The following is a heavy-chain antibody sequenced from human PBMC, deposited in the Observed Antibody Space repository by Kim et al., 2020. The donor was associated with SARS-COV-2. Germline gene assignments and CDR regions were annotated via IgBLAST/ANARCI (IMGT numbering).Heavy chain of an antibody. CDR3: ARRSIKLAGFWYFDL. Sequence: ASVKVSCKASGYTFTSHDINWVRQTTGKGLEWMGWLDTHSGDTGYAQKFQGRITMTRDTSISAAYMELSGLRSEDTALYYCARRSIKLAGFWYFDLWGRGTLVTVSS. D-gene: IGHD6-19*01. CDR1: GYTFTSHD. V-gene: IGHV1-8*01. CDR2: LDTHSGDT. J-gene: IGHJ2*01.